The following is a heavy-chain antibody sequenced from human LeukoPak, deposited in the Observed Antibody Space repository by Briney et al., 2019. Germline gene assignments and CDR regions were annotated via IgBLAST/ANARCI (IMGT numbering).Heavy chain of an antibody. V-gene: IGHV4-30-2*01. CDR1: GGSISSGGYS. Sequence: SETLSLTCAVSGGSISSGGYSWSWIRQPPGKGLEWIVYIYHSGSTYYNPSLKSRVTISVDRSKNQFSLKLSSVTAADTAVYYCARARPHYYDSSGYYYFDYWGQGTLVTVSS. CDR3: ARARPHYYDSSGYYYFDY. CDR2: IYHSGST. D-gene: IGHD3-22*01. J-gene: IGHJ4*02.